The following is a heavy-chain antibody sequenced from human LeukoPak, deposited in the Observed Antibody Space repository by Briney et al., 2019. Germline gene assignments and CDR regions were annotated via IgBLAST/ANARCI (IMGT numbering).Heavy chain of an antibody. Sequence: SETLSLTCTVSGGSISSYYWRWIRQPPGKGLEWIGYIYYSGSTNYNPSLKSRVTISVDRSKNQFSLKLSSVTAADTAVYYCARGDCSGGSCDAFDIWGQGTMVTVSS. CDR3: ARGDCSGGSCDAFDI. V-gene: IGHV4-59*12. D-gene: IGHD2-15*01. J-gene: IGHJ3*02. CDR1: GGSISSYY. CDR2: IYYSGST.